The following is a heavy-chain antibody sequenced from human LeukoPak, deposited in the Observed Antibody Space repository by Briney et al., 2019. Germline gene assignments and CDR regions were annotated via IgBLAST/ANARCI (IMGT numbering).Heavy chain of an antibody. CDR1: EFTFSSYW. CDR3: ATPLDYYDSSGFHQGGD. D-gene: IGHD3-22*01. V-gene: IGHV3-7*03. Sequence: GGSLRLSCTASEFTFSSYWMHWVRQAPGKGLEWVANINQNGAEKYYVDSVKGRFTISRDNSKNSLYLQMNTLTAEDTAMYYCATPLDYYDSSGFHQGGDWGQGTLVTVSS. J-gene: IGHJ4*02. CDR2: INQNGAEK.